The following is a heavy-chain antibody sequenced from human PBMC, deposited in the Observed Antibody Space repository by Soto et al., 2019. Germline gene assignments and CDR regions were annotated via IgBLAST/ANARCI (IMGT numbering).Heavy chain of an antibody. Sequence: GGSLRLSCAASGFPFSQYALHWIRQAPGKGLEWVSAIGGSAGSTYYAPSVKGRFTISRDNSKNTLYLQMNSLRAEDTAVYYCEKDRTDIVVVLIIDYWGQGTLVTVS. D-gene: IGHD2-2*01. CDR3: EKDRTDIVVVLIIDY. CDR2: IGGSAGST. J-gene: IGHJ4*02. V-gene: IGHV3-23*01. CDR1: GFPFSQYA.